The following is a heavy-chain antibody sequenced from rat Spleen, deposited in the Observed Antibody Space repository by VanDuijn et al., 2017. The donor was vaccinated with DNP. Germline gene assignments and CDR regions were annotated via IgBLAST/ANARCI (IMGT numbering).Heavy chain of an antibody. J-gene: IGHJ4*01. V-gene: IGHV5-20*01. CDR1: GFSFSDYD. CDR2: ISYDGGST. Sequence: EVQLVESGGGLVQPGRSLKLSCAASGFSFSDYDMAWVRQAPTKGLEWVASISYDGGSTSYRGSVKGRFTVSRDNAENTVCLQMNSLRSEDTATYYCASYYYDGYYAMDAWGQGTSVTVSS. D-gene: IGHD1-12*02. CDR3: ASYYYDGYYAMDA.